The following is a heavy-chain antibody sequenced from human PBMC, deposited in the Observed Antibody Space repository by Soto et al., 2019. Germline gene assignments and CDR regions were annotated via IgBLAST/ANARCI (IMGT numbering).Heavy chain of an antibody. Sequence: LSLTCAVYGGSFSAYYWSWIRQPPGKGLEWIGEINHSGGTSYNPSLKSRVTISVDTSKSQFSLKLTSVTAADRAVYYCARGSVDTVDSSGFYEYWGRGTPVTVSS. V-gene: IGHV4-34*01. J-gene: IGHJ4*02. CDR2: INHSGGT. CDR3: ARGSVDTVDSSGFYEY. D-gene: IGHD3-22*01. CDR1: GGSFSAYY.